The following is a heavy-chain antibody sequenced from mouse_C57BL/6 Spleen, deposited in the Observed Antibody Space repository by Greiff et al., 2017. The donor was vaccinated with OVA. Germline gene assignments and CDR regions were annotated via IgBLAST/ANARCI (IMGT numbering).Heavy chain of an antibody. J-gene: IGHJ1*03. CDR2: IYPGDGDT. CDR1: GYAFSSYW. D-gene: IGHD1-1*01. CDR3: ARGGNYYGSIGYFDV. Sequence: QVQLKESGAELVKPGASVKISCKASGYAFSSYWMNWVKQRPGKGLEWIGQIYPGDGDTNYNGKFKGKATLTADKSSSTAYMQLSSLTSEDSAVYFCARGGNYYGSIGYFDVWGTGTTVTVSS. V-gene: IGHV1-80*01.